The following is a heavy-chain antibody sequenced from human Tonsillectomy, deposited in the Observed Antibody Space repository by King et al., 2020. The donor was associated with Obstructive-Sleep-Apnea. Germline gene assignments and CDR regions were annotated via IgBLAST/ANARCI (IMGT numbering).Heavy chain of an antibody. CDR3: ASERRVVGATIDY. D-gene: IGHD1-26*01. CDR2: MIPILVIA. Sequence: QLVQSGAEVKKPGSSVKVSCKASGGTFSSYAISWVRQAPGQGLEWMGGMIPILVIANYAQKFQGRVTITPDKPTSTAYMEPSSLRSEDTAVYYCASERRVVGATIDYWGQGTLVTVSS. CDR1: GGTFSSYA. J-gene: IGHJ4*02. V-gene: IGHV1-69*10.